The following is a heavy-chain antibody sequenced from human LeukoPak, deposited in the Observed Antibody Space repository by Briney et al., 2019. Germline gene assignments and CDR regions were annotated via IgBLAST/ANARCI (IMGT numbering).Heavy chain of an antibody. Sequence: SETLSLTCAVYGGSFSGYYWSWLRQPPGKGLEWIGEINHSGSTNYNPSLKSRVTISVDTSKNQFSLKLSSMTAADTAVYYGARGRDAVVVPAADFDYWGQGILVTVSS. V-gene: IGHV4-34*01. CDR3: ARGRDAVVVPAADFDY. D-gene: IGHD2-2*01. J-gene: IGHJ4*02. CDR1: GGSFSGYY. CDR2: INHSGST.